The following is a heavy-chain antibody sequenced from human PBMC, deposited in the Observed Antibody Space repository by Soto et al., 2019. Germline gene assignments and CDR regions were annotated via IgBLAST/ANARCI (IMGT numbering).Heavy chain of an antibody. D-gene: IGHD2-15*01. V-gene: IGHV2-26*01. J-gene: IGHJ6*02. Sequence: QVTLKESGPVLVKPTETLTLTCTLSGFSLSDANMGVSWIRQSPGKALEWLAHILSNDEKVYSTSLESRLSISKDTSESPVVITMTNMAPVDTGTYYCARIRGCCSGGDCYFYYYGMDVWGQGTMVTVSS. CDR2: ILSNDEK. CDR3: ARIRGCCSGGDCYFYYYGMDV. CDR1: GFSLSDANMG.